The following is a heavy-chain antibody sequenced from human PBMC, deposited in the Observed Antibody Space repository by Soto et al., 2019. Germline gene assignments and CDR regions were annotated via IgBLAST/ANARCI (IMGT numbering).Heavy chain of an antibody. CDR3: ARLSITMVRGVKTYGMDV. Sequence: PSETLSLTCTVSGGSISSYYWSWIRQPPGKGLEWIGYIYYSGSTNYNPSLKSRVTISVDTSKNQFSLKLSSVTAADTAVYYCARLSITMVRGVKTYGMDVWGQGTTVTVSS. CDR1: GGSISSYY. D-gene: IGHD3-10*01. CDR2: IYYSGST. V-gene: IGHV4-59*08. J-gene: IGHJ6*02.